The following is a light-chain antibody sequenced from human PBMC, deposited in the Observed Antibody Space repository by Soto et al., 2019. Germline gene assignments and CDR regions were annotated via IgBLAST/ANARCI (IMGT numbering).Light chain of an antibody. V-gene: IGKV4-1*01. CDR1: QSVLYSSNNKNY. Sequence: DIVMTQSPDSLAVSLGERATINCKSSQSVLYSSNNKNYLAWYQQKPGQPPKLIIYCASTRESGVPDRFSGSGSGTDFTLTISSLQAEDVAVYYCQQYYSTPVTFGQGTKVEIK. CDR3: QQYYSTPVT. J-gene: IGKJ1*01. CDR2: CAS.